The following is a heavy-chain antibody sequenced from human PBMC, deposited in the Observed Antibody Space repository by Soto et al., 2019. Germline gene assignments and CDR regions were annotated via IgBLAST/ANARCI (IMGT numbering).Heavy chain of an antibody. CDR2: IIPIFGTA. V-gene: IGHV1-69*13. D-gene: IGHD3-22*01. CDR3: ASQGSGGWDDSSGSYYVRGYWFDP. CDR1: GGTFSSYA. Sequence: SVKVSCKASGGTFSSYAISWVRQAPGQGLEWMGGIIPIFGTANYAQKFQGRVTITADESTSTAYMELSSLRSEDTAVYYCASQGSGGWDDSSGSYYVRGYWFDPWGQGTLVTVSS. J-gene: IGHJ5*02.